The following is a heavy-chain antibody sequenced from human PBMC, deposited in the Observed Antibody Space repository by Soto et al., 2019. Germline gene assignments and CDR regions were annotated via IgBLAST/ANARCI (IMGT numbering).Heavy chain of an antibody. CDR1: GGSFSGYY. V-gene: IGHV4-34*01. J-gene: IGHJ4*02. D-gene: IGHD1-26*01. CDR3: ARGAPRVGATFGVLDY. CDR2: INHSGST. Sequence: SETLSLTCAVYGGSFSGYYLSWIRQPPGKGLEWIGEINHSGSTNYNPSLKSRVTISVDTSKNQFSLKLSSVTAADTAVYYCARGAPRVGATFGVLDYWGQGTLVTVSS.